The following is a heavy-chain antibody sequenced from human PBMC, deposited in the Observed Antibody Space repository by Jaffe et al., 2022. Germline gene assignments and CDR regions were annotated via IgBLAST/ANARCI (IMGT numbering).Heavy chain of an antibody. V-gene: IGHV3-30*02. CDR1: GFTFSSHG. Sequence: HVQLVESGGGVVQPGGSLRLSCATSGFTFSSHGMHWVRQAPGKGPEWVAFIHPDDSKYYADSVKGRFTISRDNSKNTLYLQMNSLRVEDTAVYYCARDWYCSGGGCQGGDLWGQGTQVTVSS. CDR2: IHPDDSK. J-gene: IGHJ5*02. D-gene: IGHD2-15*01. CDR3: ARDWYCSGGGCQGGDL.